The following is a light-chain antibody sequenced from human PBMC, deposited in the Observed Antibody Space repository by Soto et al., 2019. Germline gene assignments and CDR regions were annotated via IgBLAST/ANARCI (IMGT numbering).Light chain of an antibody. V-gene: IGKV1-9*01. CDR1: QCFXSY. Sequence: IRVTHSASSLSASVGDSVTITCRASQCFXSYFVWYQQKPGKAPKVLXDDASTLPSGFPSRFSGGGSGTDFTRTISSLQPEYFASYYCQQVKIYPSTFGGGTKVDI. CDR2: DAS. CDR3: QQVKIYPST. J-gene: IGKJ4*01.